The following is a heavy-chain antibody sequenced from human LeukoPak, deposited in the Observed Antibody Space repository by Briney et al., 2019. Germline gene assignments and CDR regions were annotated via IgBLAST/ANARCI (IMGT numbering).Heavy chain of an antibody. Sequence: PGGSLRLSCAASGFTFSSYAMHWVRQAPGKGLEWVAVISYDGSNKYYADSVKGRFTISRDNSKNTLYLQMNSLRAEDTAVYYCAKFADHYYGSGSYYDYWGQGTLVTVSS. CDR2: ISYDGSNK. CDR3: AKFADHYYGSGSYYDY. D-gene: IGHD3-10*01. V-gene: IGHV3-30-3*02. CDR1: GFTFSSYA. J-gene: IGHJ4*02.